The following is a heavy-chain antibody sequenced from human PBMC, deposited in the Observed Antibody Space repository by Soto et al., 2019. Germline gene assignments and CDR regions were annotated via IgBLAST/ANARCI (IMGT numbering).Heavy chain of an antibody. Sequence: SETLSLTCAAHGGSFSGFYWSWIRQPPGKGLEWIGEIKQSGSSNYNPPLKSRVTMSLDTSRNQFSLSLNPVTAADTAVYYCARMAGPWYFDLWGRGTLVTVSS. J-gene: IGHJ2*01. CDR2: IKQSGSS. CDR1: GGSFSGFY. V-gene: IGHV4-34*01. CDR3: ARMAGPWYFDL.